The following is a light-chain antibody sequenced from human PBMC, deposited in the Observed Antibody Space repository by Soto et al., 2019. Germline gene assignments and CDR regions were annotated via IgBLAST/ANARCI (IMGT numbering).Light chain of an antibody. CDR3: AAWDDSLSVYV. J-gene: IGLJ1*01. CDR1: SSNIGSNY. V-gene: IGLV1-47*02. Sequence: QSVLAQPRSASGTPGQRVTISCSGSSSNIGSNYVYWYQQLPGTAPKLLIYSNNQRPSGVPDRFSGSKSGTSASLAISGLRSEDEADYYCAAWDDSLSVYVFGTGTRSPS. CDR2: SNN.